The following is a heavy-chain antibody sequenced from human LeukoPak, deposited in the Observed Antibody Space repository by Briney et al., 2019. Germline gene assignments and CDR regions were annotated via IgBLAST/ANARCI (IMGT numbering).Heavy chain of an antibody. CDR1: GGSMRSYY. D-gene: IGHD3-3*01. Sequence: PSETLSLTCTVSGGSMRSYYWSWIRQPAGKGLEWIGRIYSSGNTNHNPSLKSRVGTSVDTSKNQFSLKLSSVTAADTAVYYCVRESYKDFWRASGETYYYYYMDVWGKGTTVTVSS. CDR2: IYSSGNT. CDR3: VRESYKDFWRASGETYYYYYMDV. J-gene: IGHJ6*03. V-gene: IGHV4-4*07.